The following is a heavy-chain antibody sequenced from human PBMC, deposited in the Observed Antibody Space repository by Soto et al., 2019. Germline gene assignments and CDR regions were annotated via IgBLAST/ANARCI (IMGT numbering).Heavy chain of an antibody. CDR1: GYTFTSYG. D-gene: IGHD6-6*01. V-gene: IGHV1-18*01. J-gene: IGHJ6*02. CDR3: AIIGSSSPSNYYYYGMDV. CDR2: ISAYNGNT. Sequence: ASVKVSCKASGYTFTSYGISWVRQAPGQGLEWMGWISAYNGNTNYAQKLQGRVTMTTDTSTSTAYMELRSLRSDDTAVYYCAIIGSSSPSNYYYYGMDVWGQGTTVTVS.